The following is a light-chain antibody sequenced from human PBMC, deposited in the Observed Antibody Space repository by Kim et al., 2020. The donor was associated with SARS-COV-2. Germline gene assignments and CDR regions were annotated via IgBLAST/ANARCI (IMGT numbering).Light chain of an antibody. V-gene: IGKV3-20*01. Sequence: EIVLTQSPGTLSLSPGERATLSCRASQSVSSSYLAWYQQKPGQAPRLLIYGASSRATGIPDRFSGSGSGTDFTLTISRLEPKDFAVYYCQQYGSSPGYTFGQGTKLEI. J-gene: IGKJ2*01. CDR2: GAS. CDR1: QSVSSSY. CDR3: QQYGSSPGYT.